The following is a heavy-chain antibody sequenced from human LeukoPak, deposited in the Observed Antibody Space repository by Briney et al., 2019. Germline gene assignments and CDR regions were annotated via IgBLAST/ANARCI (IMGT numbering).Heavy chain of an antibody. CDR1: GYTFSNYA. CDR3: ARAPYDILTGYSLNWFDP. V-gene: IGHV1-3*01. D-gene: IGHD3-9*01. Sequence: GASVKVSCKASGYTFSNYAIHWVRQAPGQRLEWMGWINGDNGDTKYSQKFQGRVTITRDTSAYTAYMELRSLSSADTAVYFCARAPYDILTGYSLNWFDPWGQGTLVTVSS. CDR2: INGDNGDT. J-gene: IGHJ5*02.